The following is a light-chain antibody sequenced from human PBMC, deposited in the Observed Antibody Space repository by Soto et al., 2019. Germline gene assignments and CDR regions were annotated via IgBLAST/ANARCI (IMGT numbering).Light chain of an antibody. CDR3: QQYHTSPLT. CDR2: DAS. Sequence: DIPMTQSPATLSGSLGDRVTITCRASQSVRSWLAWYQQKPGTAPKLLIFDASRLESGVPSRFSGSASGTEFTLTISSLQPDDFATYYCQQYHTSPLTFGGGTKVDI. CDR1: QSVRSW. J-gene: IGKJ4*01. V-gene: IGKV1-5*01.